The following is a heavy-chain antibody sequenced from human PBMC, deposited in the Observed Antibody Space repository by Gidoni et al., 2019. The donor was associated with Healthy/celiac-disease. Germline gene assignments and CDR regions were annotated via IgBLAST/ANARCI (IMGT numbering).Heavy chain of an antibody. CDR1: GVSISSSSYY. Sequence: QLQLQESGPGLVKPSETLSLTCTVSGVSISSSSYYWGWIRQPPGKGLEWIGSIYYSGSTYYNPSLKSRVTISVDTSKNQFSLKLSSVTAADTAVYYCATYSSSWNIFDYWGQGTLVTVSS. D-gene: IGHD6-13*01. CDR3: ATYSSSWNIFDY. CDR2: IYYSGST. V-gene: IGHV4-39*01. J-gene: IGHJ4*02.